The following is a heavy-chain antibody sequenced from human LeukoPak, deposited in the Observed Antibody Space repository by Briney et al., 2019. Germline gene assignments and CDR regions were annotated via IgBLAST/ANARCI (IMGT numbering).Heavy chain of an antibody. CDR3: ARVARAITIFSYYFDY. CDR1: GFTFSSYA. Sequence: GGSLRLSCAASGFTFSSYAMHWVRQAPGKGLEWVAVISYDGSNKYYADSVKGRFTISRDNSKNTLYLQMNSLRAEDTAVYYCARVARAITIFSYYFDYWGQGTLVTVSS. D-gene: IGHD3-9*01. CDR2: ISYDGSNK. J-gene: IGHJ4*02. V-gene: IGHV3-30-3*01.